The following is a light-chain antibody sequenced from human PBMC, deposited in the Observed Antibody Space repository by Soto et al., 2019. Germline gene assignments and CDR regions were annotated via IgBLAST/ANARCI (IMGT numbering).Light chain of an antibody. CDR2: DVS. V-gene: IGLV2-14*01. CDR1: SSDAGGYNY. CDR3: SSYTSSSTLGVV. Sequence: QSALTQPASVSGSPGQSITISCTGTSSDAGGYNYVSWYQQHPGKAPKLMIYDVSNRPSGVSNRFSGSKSGNTASLTISGLQAEDEADYYCSSYTSSSTLGVVFGGGTQLTVL. J-gene: IGLJ2*01.